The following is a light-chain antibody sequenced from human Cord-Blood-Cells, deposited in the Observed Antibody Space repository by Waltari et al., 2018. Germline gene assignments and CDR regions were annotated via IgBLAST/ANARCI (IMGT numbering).Light chain of an antibody. V-gene: IGKV3-11*01. Sequence: EIVLTQSPATLSLSPGERATLSCRASQSVSSYLAWYQQKPGQAPRLLIYDASNRATGIAARFSGSGSGTDFTLTISSLEAEDFAVYYCQQRSNWYTFGQGTKLEIK. CDR2: DAS. CDR1: QSVSSY. CDR3: QQRSNWYT. J-gene: IGKJ2*01.